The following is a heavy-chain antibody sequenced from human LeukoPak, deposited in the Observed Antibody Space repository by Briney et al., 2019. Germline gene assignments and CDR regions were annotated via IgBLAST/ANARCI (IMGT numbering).Heavy chain of an antibody. V-gene: IGHV4-39*01. Sequence: SETLSLTCTVSGGSISSYYWSWIRQPPGKGLEWIGSIYYSGSTYYNPSLKSRVTISVDTSKNQFSLKLSSVTAADTAVYYCARHPEWELLPNYYFDYWGQGTLVTVSS. CDR1: GGSISSYY. CDR2: IYYSGST. J-gene: IGHJ4*02. D-gene: IGHD1-26*01. CDR3: ARHPEWELLPNYYFDY.